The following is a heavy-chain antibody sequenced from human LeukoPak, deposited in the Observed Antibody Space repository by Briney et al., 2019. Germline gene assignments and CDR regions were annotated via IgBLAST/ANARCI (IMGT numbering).Heavy chain of an antibody. V-gene: IGHV3-74*01. J-gene: IGHJ4*02. D-gene: IGHD6-13*01. CDR3: ATYSSSWHAIDY. CDR1: GFTFSSYA. CDR2: INSDGSST. Sequence: PGGSLRLSCAASGFTFSSYAMSWVRQAPGKGLEWVSRINSDGSSTSYADSVKGRFTIPRDNAKNTLYLQMNSLRGEDTAVYYCATYSSSWHAIDYWGQGTLVTVSS.